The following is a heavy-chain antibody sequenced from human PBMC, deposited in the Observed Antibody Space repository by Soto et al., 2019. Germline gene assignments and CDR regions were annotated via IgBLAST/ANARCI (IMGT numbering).Heavy chain of an antibody. CDR1: GEAINGCY. CDR3: AREGAPSDSSGYYPGAPFDY. D-gene: IGHD3-22*01. V-gene: IGHV1-2*04. Sequence: VASVKVRWEACGEAINGCYMRWVRQAKRQGLEWMGWINPNSGGTNYAQKFQGWVTMTRDTPISTAYMELSRLRSDDTAVYYCAREGAPSDSSGYYPGAPFDYGGKGTLVTVSS. CDR2: INPNSGGT. J-gene: IGHJ4*02.